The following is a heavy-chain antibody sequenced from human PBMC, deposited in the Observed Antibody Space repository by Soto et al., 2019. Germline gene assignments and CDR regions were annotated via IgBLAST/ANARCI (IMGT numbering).Heavy chain of an antibody. D-gene: IGHD3-16*01. CDR1: GGSISSGGYY. Sequence: PSETLYLSCTVSGGSISSGGYYWSWIRQHPGKGLEWIGYIYYSGSTYYNPSLKSRVTISVDTSKNQFSLKLSSVTAADTAVYYCARFGYYYYYGMDVWGQGTTVTVSS. CDR2: IYYSGST. CDR3: ARFGYYYYYGMDV. V-gene: IGHV4-31*03. J-gene: IGHJ6*02.